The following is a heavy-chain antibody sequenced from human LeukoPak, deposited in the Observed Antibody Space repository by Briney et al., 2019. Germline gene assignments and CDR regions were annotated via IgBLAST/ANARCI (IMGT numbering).Heavy chain of an antibody. CDR1: GYTFTSYD. Sequence: ASVRVSCKTSGYTFTSYDINWVRQATGQGLEWMGGIIPIFGTANFAQKFQGRVTITADESTSTAYMELSSLRSEDTAVYYCARDERYDSSGYPFDYWGQGTLVTVSS. D-gene: IGHD3-22*01. CDR3: ARDERYDSSGYPFDY. V-gene: IGHV1-69*13. J-gene: IGHJ4*02. CDR2: IIPIFGTA.